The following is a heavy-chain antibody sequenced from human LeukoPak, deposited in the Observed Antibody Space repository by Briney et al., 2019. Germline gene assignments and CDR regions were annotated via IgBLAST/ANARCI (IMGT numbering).Heavy chain of an antibody. Sequence: SETLSLTCAVYGGSFSGYYWSWIRQPPGKGLEWIGEINHSGSTNYNPSLKSRVTISVDTSKNQFPLKLSSVTAADTAVYYCARVGSRAPSDYDFWSGQSTLVVDYWGQGTLVTVSS. V-gene: IGHV4-34*01. CDR3: ARVGSRAPSDYDFWSGQSTLVVDY. CDR1: GGSFSGYY. D-gene: IGHD3-3*01. CDR2: INHSGST. J-gene: IGHJ4*02.